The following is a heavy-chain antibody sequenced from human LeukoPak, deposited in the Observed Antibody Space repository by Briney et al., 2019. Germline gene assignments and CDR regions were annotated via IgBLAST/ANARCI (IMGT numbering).Heavy chain of an antibody. CDR2: ISAYNGNT. J-gene: IGHJ3*02. CDR1: GYTFTSYG. Sequence: ASVKVSCKPSGYTFTSYGISWVRQAPGQGLEWTGWISAYNGNTNYAQELQGRVTMTTDTSTSTAYMELRSLRSDDTAVYYCARETYYDILTGYYIGAFDIWGQGTMVTVSS. V-gene: IGHV1-18*01. D-gene: IGHD3-9*01. CDR3: ARETYYDILTGYYIGAFDI.